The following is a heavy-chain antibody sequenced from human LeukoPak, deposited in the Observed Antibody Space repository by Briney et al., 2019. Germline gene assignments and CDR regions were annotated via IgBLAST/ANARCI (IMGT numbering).Heavy chain of an antibody. D-gene: IGHD3-10*01. CDR1: GDSVSSNSAA. J-gene: IGHJ3*02. V-gene: IGHV6-1*01. CDR2: TYYRSKWYN. Sequence: QTLSLTCAISGDSVSSNSAAWNWIRQSPSRGLEWLGRTYYRSKWYNDYAVSVKSRITINPDTSKNQFSLQLNSVTPEDTAVYYCARDARYYGSGSYLRDAFDIWGQGTMVTVSS. CDR3: ARDARYYGSGSYLRDAFDI.